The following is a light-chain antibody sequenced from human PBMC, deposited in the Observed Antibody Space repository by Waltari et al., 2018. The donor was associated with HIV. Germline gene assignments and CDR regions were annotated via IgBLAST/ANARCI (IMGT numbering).Light chain of an antibody. CDR1: QRLVYSDGNTY. CDR3: QQYNSYPFT. Sequence: DVVMTQSPLYLPVTLGQSASISCRSSQRLVYSDGNTYLNWFQQRPGQSPRRLIYRVSNRDSGVPNRFSGSGSGTDFTLKISRVEAEDLGVYYCQQYNSYPFTFGPGTKVDIK. V-gene: IGKV2-30*01. J-gene: IGKJ3*01. CDR2: RVS.